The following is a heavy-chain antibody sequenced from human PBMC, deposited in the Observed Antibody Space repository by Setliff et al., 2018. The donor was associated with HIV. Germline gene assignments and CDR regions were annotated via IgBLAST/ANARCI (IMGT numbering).Heavy chain of an antibody. CDR3: AAPRGMSTILVY. D-gene: IGHD3-9*01. Sequence: SETLSLTCAVYGGSLSGYHWSWIRQSPGKGLEWIGEINHSGSTNYNPSLKNRVPISIDTSKNQFSLKLNSVTAAYTATYFCAAPRGMSTILVYWGRGTLVTVSS. J-gene: IGHJ4*02. CDR2: INHSGST. CDR1: GGSLSGYH. V-gene: IGHV4-34*01.